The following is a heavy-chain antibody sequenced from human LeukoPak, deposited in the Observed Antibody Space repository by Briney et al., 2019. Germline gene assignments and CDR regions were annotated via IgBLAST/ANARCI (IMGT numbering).Heavy chain of an antibody. CDR3: ARRTPVVGATYYYYYGMDV. CDR2: IYYSGST. Sequence: PSETLSLTCTVSGGSISSSSYYWGWIRQPPGKGLEWIGSIYYSGSTYYNPSLKSRVTISVDTSKNQFSLKLSSVTAADTAVYYCARRTPVVGATYYYYYGMDVWGQGTTVTVSS. V-gene: IGHV4-39*07. J-gene: IGHJ6*02. CDR1: GGSISSSSYY. D-gene: IGHD1-26*01.